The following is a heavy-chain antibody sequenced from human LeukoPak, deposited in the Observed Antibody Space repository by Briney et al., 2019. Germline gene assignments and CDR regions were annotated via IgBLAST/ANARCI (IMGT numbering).Heavy chain of an antibody. J-gene: IGHJ5*02. Sequence: SETLSLTCAISGGSIISSNSYWGWIRQPPGRGLEWIGSLDYGGTTCYSPSLKTRVTISLDTSKNQFSLKLRSVTAADTAVYYCARQTKGSRFCSGGSCYSRWFDPWGQGTLVTVSS. D-gene: IGHD2-15*01. CDR1: GGSIISSNSY. V-gene: IGHV4-39*01. CDR3: ARQTKGSRFCSGGSCYSRWFDP. CDR2: LDYGGTT.